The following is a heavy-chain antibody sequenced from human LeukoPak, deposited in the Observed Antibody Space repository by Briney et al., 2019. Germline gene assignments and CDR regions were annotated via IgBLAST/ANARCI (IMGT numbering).Heavy chain of an antibody. CDR1: GYTFTGYY. V-gene: IGHV1-2*02. D-gene: IGHD5-18*01. Sequence: ASVKVSCKASGYTFTGYYMHWVRQAPGQGLEWMGWINPNSGGKNYAQKFQGRVTMTRDTSISTAYMELSRLRSDDTAVYYCARGEYSYGYSDFDYWGQGTLVTVSS. CDR2: INPNSGGK. CDR3: ARGEYSYGYSDFDY. J-gene: IGHJ4*02.